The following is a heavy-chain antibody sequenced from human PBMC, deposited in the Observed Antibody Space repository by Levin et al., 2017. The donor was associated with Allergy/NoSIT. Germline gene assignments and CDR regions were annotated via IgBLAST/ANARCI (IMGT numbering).Heavy chain of an antibody. J-gene: IGHJ5*02. CDR2: IYYSGST. Sequence: SETLSLTCTVSGGSISSGDYYWSWIRQPPGTGLEWIGYIYYSGSTYYNPSLKSRVTISVDTSKNQFSLKLSSVTAADSAVYYCARVGVRGVMIKDWFDPWGQGTLVTVSS. CDR3: ARVGVRGVMIKDWFDP. D-gene: IGHD3-10*01. CDR1: GGSISSGDYY. V-gene: IGHV4-30-4*01.